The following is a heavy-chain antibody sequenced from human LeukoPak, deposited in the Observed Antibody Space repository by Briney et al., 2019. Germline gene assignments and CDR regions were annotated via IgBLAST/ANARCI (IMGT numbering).Heavy chain of an antibody. CDR1: GGSISSGTHY. J-gene: IGHJ6*02. D-gene: IGHD2-2*01. Sequence: PSETLFLTCAVSGGSISSGTHYWNWIRQHPGQGLEWIGHIYNTGSAYYNPSLMSRVSISIDTSENQFSLKLSSVTAADTAVYYCASTHCASPSCYSYYYSGLDVWGQGTTVIVSS. V-gene: IGHV4-31*11. CDR3: ASTHCASPSCYSYYYSGLDV. CDR2: IYNTGSA.